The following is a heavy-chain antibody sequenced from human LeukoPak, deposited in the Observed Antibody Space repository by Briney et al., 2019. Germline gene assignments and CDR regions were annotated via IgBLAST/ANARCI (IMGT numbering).Heavy chain of an antibody. CDR3: ASIDFWSGRPNY. J-gene: IGHJ4*02. CDR1: GFTFSSYW. V-gene: IGHV3-7*01. D-gene: IGHD3-3*01. Sequence: GGALRLSCAASGFTFSSYWMSWVRQFPGNGLEWVANIKQDGSEKYYVDSVKGRFTVSRDNAKNSLYLQMNSLRAEDTAVYYCASIDFWSGRPNYWGQGTLVTVAS. CDR2: IKQDGSEK.